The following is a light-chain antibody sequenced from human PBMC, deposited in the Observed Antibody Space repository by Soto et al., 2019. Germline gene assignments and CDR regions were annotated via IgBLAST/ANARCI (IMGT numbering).Light chain of an antibody. V-gene: IGLV2-14*03. CDR1: SSDVGGYNY. CDR3: SSYTRTSTMI. Sequence: QSVLTQPASVSGSPGQSITISCTGTSSDVGGYNYVSWYQQHPGKALQLMLYDVRYRTSGVSDRFSGSKSGNTASLTISGFQDEEEANSYCSSYTRTSTMIFGRGTQVTVL. J-gene: IGLJ2*01. CDR2: DVR.